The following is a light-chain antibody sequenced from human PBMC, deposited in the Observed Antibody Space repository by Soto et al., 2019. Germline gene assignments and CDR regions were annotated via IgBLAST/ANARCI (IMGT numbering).Light chain of an antibody. V-gene: IGKV3-11*01. J-gene: IGKJ5*01. CDR1: QSVRSY. CDR3: QQRSIRPLT. CDR2: DTS. Sequence: EIVLTQSPATLSLSPGERATLSCRASQSVRSYLAWYQQKPGQAPRLLIYDTSTRVTGTPARFSGSGSGTDFTLTISSLEPEDFAIYYCQQRSIRPLTFGQGTRLEIK.